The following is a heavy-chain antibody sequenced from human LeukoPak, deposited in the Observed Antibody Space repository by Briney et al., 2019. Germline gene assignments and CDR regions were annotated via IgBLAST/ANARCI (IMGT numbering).Heavy chain of an antibody. V-gene: IGHV3-21*01. D-gene: IGHD3-3*01. CDR2: ISSTSTFI. Sequence: PGGSLRLSCAVSGTIFSSYSMAWVRQAPGKGLEWLSCISSTSTFIYYADSVQGRFSISRDNAKKSLYLQMNNLTAEDTAVYYCARVGYDIWSGYYKGLGYYMDVWGKGTTVTVSS. J-gene: IGHJ6*03. CDR1: GTIFSSYS. CDR3: ARVGYDIWSGYYKGLGYYMDV.